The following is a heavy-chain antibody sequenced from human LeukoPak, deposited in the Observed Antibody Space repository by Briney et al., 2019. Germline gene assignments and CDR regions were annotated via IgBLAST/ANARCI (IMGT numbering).Heavy chain of an antibody. D-gene: IGHD4-17*01. CDR1: GFTFSSYG. CDR3: ARAVYGDHEPFDY. Sequence: GGSLRLSCAASGFTFSSYGMHWVRQAPGKGLEWVAVIWYDGSNKYYADSVKSRFTISRDNSKNTLYLQMNSLRAEDTAVYYCARAVYGDHEPFDYRGQGTLVTVFS. V-gene: IGHV3-33*01. CDR2: IWYDGSNK. J-gene: IGHJ4*02.